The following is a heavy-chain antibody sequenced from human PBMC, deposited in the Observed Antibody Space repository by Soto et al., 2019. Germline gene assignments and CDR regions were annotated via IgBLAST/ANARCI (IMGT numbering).Heavy chain of an antibody. CDR2: IYYSGST. Sequence: QVQLQESGPGLVKPSQTLSLTCTVSGGSISSGGYYWSWIRQHPGKGLEWIGYIYYSGSTYYNPSLKSRVXXAXHXXKNQFSLKLSSVTAADTAVYYCARMPTTPPYYFDYWGQGTLVTVSS. CDR3: ARMPTTPPYYFDY. J-gene: IGHJ4*02. V-gene: IGHV4-31*03. CDR1: GGSISSGGYY. D-gene: IGHD1-26*01.